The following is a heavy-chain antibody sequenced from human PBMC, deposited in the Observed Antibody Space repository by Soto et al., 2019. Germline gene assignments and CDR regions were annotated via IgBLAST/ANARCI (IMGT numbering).Heavy chain of an antibody. D-gene: IGHD3-10*01. V-gene: IGHV4-30-4*01. CDR2: VYYTGST. J-gene: IGHJ6*02. CDR1: GASVSSGDYY. Sequence: SETLYLTCTVSGASVSSGDYYWSWIRQPPGKGLEWIGYVYYTGSTYYNPSLTSRVTISVDTSKNQFSLNLTSVTAADTAVYYCARGDPLLWFGEKVYYGMDVWGQGTTVTVSS. CDR3: ARGDPLLWFGEKVYYGMDV.